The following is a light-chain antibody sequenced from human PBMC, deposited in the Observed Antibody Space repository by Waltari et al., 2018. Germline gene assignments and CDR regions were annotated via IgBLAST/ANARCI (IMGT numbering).Light chain of an antibody. CDR1: QSLSDN. J-gene: IGKJ5*01. CDR2: GAS. CDR3: QQYNTWPPIT. Sequence: EIVMTQSPATLSVSRGERATLSCRASQSLSDNLAWYQQKPGQAPRLLIYGASTRATGIPARFSGSGSGTDFTLTISSLQSEDFAIYYCQQYNTWPPITFGRGTRLEIK. V-gene: IGKV3-15*01.